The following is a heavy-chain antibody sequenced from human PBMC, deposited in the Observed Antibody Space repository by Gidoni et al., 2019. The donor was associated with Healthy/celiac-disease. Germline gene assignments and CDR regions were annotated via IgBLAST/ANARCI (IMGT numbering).Heavy chain of an antibody. J-gene: IGHJ4*02. CDR3: ATYGSGSSRDY. CDR1: GFTFSSYE. D-gene: IGHD3-10*01. CDR2: ISSSGSTI. Sequence: EVQLVESGGGLVQPGGSLRFSCAASGFTFSSYEMNWVRQAPGKGLEWVSYISSSGSTIDYADSVKGRYTISRDNAKNSLYLQMNSLRAEDTAVYYCATYGSGSSRDYWGQGTLVTVSS. V-gene: IGHV3-48*03.